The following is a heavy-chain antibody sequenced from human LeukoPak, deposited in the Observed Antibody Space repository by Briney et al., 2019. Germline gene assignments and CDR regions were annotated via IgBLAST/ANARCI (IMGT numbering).Heavy chain of an antibody. CDR2: ISAYNGNT. J-gene: IGHJ5*02. Sequence: EASVKVSCKASGYTFTSYGISWVRQAPGQGLEWMGWISAYNGNTNYSQKLQGRVTMTTDTSTSTAYMELRSLRSDDTAVYYCARDREYQLLSSWFDPWGQGTLVTVSS. V-gene: IGHV1-18*01. CDR3: ARDREYQLLSSWFDP. D-gene: IGHD2-2*01. CDR1: GYTFTSYG.